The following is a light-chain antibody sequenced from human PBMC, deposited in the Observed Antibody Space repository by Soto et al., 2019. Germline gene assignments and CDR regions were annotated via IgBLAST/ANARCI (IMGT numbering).Light chain of an antibody. J-gene: IGKJ1*01. Sequence: IQMTQSPATLSASVRERITMAAVASQSIDTWLAWYQHKPGKAPKLLIFEASTLETGVPSRFSGSGSETEFTLTINSLQPDDSATYYCQPYNSYSRTFGQGTKVDIK. CDR1: QSIDTW. V-gene: IGKV1-5*03. CDR2: EAS. CDR3: QPYNSYSRT.